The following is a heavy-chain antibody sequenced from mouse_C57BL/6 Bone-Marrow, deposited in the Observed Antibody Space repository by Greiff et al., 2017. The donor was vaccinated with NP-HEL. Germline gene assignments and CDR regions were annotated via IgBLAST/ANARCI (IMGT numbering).Heavy chain of an antibody. D-gene: IGHD2-4*01. CDR1: GYSITSGYY. CDR3: ARRGDDYATWFAY. J-gene: IGHJ3*01. Sequence: EVKLQESGPGLVKPSQSLSLTCSVTGYSITSGYYWNWIRQFPGNKLEWMGYISYDGSNNYNPSLKNRISITRDTSKNQFFLKLNSVTTEDTATYYCARRGDDYATWFAYWGQGTLVTVSA. V-gene: IGHV3-6*01. CDR2: ISYDGSN.